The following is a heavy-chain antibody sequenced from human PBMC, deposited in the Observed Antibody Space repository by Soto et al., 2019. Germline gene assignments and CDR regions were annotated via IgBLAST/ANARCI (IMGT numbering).Heavy chain of an antibody. CDR1: GRSISGGGDS. Sequence: SETLSLTCAVSGRSISGGGDSWSWIRQPPGKGLEWIGFIYYSGSTYYNPSLKSRVTISLDRSKNQFSLKLNAVTAADTAVYYCARAVGFGSTSPSRIKYYYYGLDVWGQGTTVTVSS. CDR3: ARAVGFGSTSPSRIKYYYYGLDV. V-gene: IGHV4-30-2*01. J-gene: IGHJ6*02. D-gene: IGHD2-2*01. CDR2: IYYSGST.